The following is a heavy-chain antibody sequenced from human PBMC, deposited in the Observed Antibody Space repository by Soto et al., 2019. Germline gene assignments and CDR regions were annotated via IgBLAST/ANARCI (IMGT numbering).Heavy chain of an antibody. Sequence: SQTLSLTCAISGDSVSGNSAAWNWIRQSPSRGLEWLGRTYYRSKWYNDYAVSVKSRITINPDTSKNQFSLQLSSVTPEDTAVYYCAGRLYGDYYYGMDVWGQGTTVTVSS. V-gene: IGHV6-1*01. CDR2: TYYRSKWYN. CDR3: AGRLYGDYYYGMDV. CDR1: GDSVSGNSAA. J-gene: IGHJ6*02. D-gene: IGHD4-17*01.